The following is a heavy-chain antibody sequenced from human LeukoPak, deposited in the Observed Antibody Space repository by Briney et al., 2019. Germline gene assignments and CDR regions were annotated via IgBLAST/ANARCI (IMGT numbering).Heavy chain of an antibody. CDR3: ARGSRYNWNDPLRYFDWFRPGSIGFDI. J-gene: IGHJ3*02. D-gene: IGHD3-9*01. V-gene: IGHV1-18*01. CDR2: IGAYNGNT. CDR1: GYTFTSYG. Sequence: ASVKVSCKASGYTFTSYGISWVRQAPGQGLEWMGWIGAYNGNTNYAQKLQGRVTMTTDTSTSTAYMELRSLRSDDTAVYYCARGSRYNWNDPLRYFDWFRPGSIGFDIWGQGTMVTVSS.